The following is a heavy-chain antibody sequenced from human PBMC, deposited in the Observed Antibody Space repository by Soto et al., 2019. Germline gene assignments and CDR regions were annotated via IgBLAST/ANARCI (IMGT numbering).Heavy chain of an antibody. D-gene: IGHD3-10*01. CDR3: AKDRGPTRLYYYGMDV. CDR2: VIHIFDKT. V-gene: IGHV1-69*01. J-gene: IGHJ6*02. Sequence: QVQLVQSGAEVRKPGSSVKVSCKASGGTFSSYTLSWVRQAPGRGLEWMGGVIHIFDKTKYAQKFQGRVTITADESTSIVYMEWSSLRFDATAVYYCAKDRGPTRLYYYGMDVWGQGTTVTVSS. CDR1: GGTFSSYT.